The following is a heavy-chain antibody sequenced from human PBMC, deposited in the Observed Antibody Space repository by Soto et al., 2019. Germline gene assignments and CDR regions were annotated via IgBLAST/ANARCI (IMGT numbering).Heavy chain of an antibody. V-gene: IGHV4-34*01. CDR3: ARFRRGVVWFGELPNKGAFDI. CDR1: GGSFSGYY. CDR2: INHSGST. Sequence: SETLSLTCAVYGGSFSGYYWSWIRQPPGKGLEWIGEINHSGSTNYNPSLKSRVTISVDTSKNQFSLKLSSVTAADTAVYYCARFRRGVVWFGELPNKGAFDIWGQGTMVTVSS. D-gene: IGHD3-10*01. J-gene: IGHJ3*02.